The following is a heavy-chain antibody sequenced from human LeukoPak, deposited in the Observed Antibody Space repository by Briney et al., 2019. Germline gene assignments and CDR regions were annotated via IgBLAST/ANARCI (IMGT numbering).Heavy chain of an antibody. J-gene: IGHJ6*03. D-gene: IGHD2-2*01. CDR2: INTNTGNP. Sequence: ASVKVSCKASGYTFTSYAMNWVRQAPGQGLEWMGWINTNTGNPTYAQGFTGRFVFSLDTSVSTAYLQISSLKAEDTAVYYCARDPSKIVVVPAAIYYYYYYMDVWGKGTTVTVSS. V-gene: IGHV7-4-1*02. CDR1: GYTFTSYA. CDR3: ARDPSKIVVVPAAIYYYYYYMDV.